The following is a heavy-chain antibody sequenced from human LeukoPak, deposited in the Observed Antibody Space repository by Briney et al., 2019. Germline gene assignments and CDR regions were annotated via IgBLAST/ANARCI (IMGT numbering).Heavy chain of an antibody. J-gene: IGHJ5*02. D-gene: IGHD1-26*01. CDR1: GYTLTELS. V-gene: IGHV1-24*01. CDR2: FDPEDGET. CDR3: ATAKGGYGRWSDP. Sequence: GASVKVSCKVSGYTLTELSMHWVRQAPGKGLEWMGGFDPEDGETIYAQKFQGRVTMTEDTSTDTAYMGLSSLRSEDTAVYYCATAKGGYGRWSDPWGQGTLVTVSS.